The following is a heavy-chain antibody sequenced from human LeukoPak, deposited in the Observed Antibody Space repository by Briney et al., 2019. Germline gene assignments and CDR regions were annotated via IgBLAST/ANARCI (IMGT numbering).Heavy chain of an antibody. CDR3: ARGRYCSGGSCYYYYYYMDV. V-gene: IGHV4-59*12. CDR1: GRSINTYY. CDR2: IYYTGNT. J-gene: IGHJ6*03. D-gene: IGHD2-15*01. Sequence: PSETLSLTCTVSGRSINTYYWSWIRQPPGKGLEWIGYIYYTGNTNYNLSLKSRVNISVDTSRNQFSLKLSSVTAADTAVYYCARGRYCSGGSCYYYYYYMDVWGKGTTVTVSS.